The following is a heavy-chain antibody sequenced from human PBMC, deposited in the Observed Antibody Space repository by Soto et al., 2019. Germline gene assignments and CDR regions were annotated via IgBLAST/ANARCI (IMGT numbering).Heavy chain of an antibody. CDR1: GLSLRTTGVG. V-gene: IGHV2-5*02. J-gene: IGHJ6*02. CDR2: LYWDDDQ. D-gene: IGHD2-15*01. CDR3: FQVRFGGHSPETNSSPANTVLNV. Sequence: QVTLKESGPTLVKPTQTLTLTCTVSGLSLRTTGVGVGWVRQPPGKALEWLALLYWDDDQRYSPSLRSRLTIAKNIPERQGVLQMTNTNMVATPPFFWFQVRFGGHSPETNSSPANTVLNVGGQGTTVTVSS.